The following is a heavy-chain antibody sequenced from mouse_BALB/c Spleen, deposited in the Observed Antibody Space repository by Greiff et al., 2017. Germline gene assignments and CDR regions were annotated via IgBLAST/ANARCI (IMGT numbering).Heavy chain of an antibody. CDR3: ARPSYGNYYAMDY. Sequence: EVQLQQSGAELVKPGASVKLSCTASGFNFKDTYMHWVKQRPEQGLEWIGRIDPANGNTKYDPKFQGKATITADTSSNTAYLQLSSLTSEDTAVYYCARPSYGNYYAMDYWGQGTSVTVSA. J-gene: IGHJ4*01. D-gene: IGHD2-10*01. CDR1: GFNFKDTY. V-gene: IGHV14-3*02. CDR2: IDPANGNT.